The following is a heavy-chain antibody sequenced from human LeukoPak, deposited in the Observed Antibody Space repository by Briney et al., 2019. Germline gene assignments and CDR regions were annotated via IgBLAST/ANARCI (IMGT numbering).Heavy chain of an antibody. D-gene: IGHD5-18*01. CDR2: IYHSGST. V-gene: IGHV4-30-2*01. CDR1: GGSISSGGYS. Sequence: PSQTLSLTCAVSGGSISSGGYSCSWIRQPPGKGLEWIGYIYHSGSTYYNPSLKSRVTISVDTSKNQFSLKLSSVAAADTAFYYCARDLSLTSDTRIDYWGQGTLVTVSS. CDR3: ARDLSLTSDTRIDY. J-gene: IGHJ4*02.